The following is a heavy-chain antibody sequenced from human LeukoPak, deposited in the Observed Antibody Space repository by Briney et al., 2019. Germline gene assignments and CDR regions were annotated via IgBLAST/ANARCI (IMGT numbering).Heavy chain of an antibody. CDR1: GGTFTSYA. D-gene: IGHD1-26*01. CDR2: IIPISGTT. CDR3: ARKLRLGGNWFDP. Sequence: SVKVSCKTSGGTFTSYAITWLRQAPGQGLDWMGKIIPISGTTNYAQKFQGRVTFTADESTSTAYMELSSLRSEDTALYYCARKLRLGGNWFDPWGQGTLVTVSS. J-gene: IGHJ5*02. V-gene: IGHV1-69*13.